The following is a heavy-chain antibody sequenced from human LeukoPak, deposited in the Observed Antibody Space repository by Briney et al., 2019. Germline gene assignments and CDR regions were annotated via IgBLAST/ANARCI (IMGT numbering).Heavy chain of an antibody. D-gene: IGHD3-22*01. J-gene: IGHJ4*02. V-gene: IGHV4-34*01. CDR2: INHSGST. CDR1: GGSFSDYY. Sequence: SETLSLTCAVYGGSFSDYYWSWIRQPPGKGLEWIGEINHSGSTNYNPSLKSRVTISVDTSKNQLSLKLSSVTAADTAVYYCARGRVTYYYDSSGYYYGVWGQGTLVTVSS. CDR3: ARGRVTYYYDSSGYYYGV.